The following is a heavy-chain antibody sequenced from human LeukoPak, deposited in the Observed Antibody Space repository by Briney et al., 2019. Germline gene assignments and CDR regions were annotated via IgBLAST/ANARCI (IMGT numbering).Heavy chain of an antibody. J-gene: IGHJ6*03. CDR2: IYTSGKT. Sequence: SETLSLTCTVSGGSISRYYWSWIRLPAGKGLEWIGRIYTSGKTNYNPSLKSRVTMSVDTSKNQFSLNLSSMTAADTAVYYCARDASGYYDSGTYYNVYMDVWGKGTTVTISS. CDR3: ARDASGYYDSGTYYNVYMDV. CDR1: GGSISRYY. V-gene: IGHV4-4*07. D-gene: IGHD3-10*01.